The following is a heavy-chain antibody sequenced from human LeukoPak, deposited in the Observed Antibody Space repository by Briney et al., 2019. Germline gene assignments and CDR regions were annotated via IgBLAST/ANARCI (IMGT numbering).Heavy chain of an antibody. Sequence: SETLSLTCTVSGGSISSYYWSWIRQPLGKGLEWIGYIYYSGSTNYNPSLKSRVTISVDTSKNQFSLKLSSVTAADTAVYYCARGRYSSGWYECWGQGTLVTVSS. D-gene: IGHD6-19*01. V-gene: IGHV4-59*01. J-gene: IGHJ5*01. CDR2: IYYSGST. CDR1: GGSISSYY. CDR3: ARGRYSSGWYEC.